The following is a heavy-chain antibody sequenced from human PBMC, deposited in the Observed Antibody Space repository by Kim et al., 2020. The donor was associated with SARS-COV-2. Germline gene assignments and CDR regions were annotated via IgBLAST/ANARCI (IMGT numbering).Heavy chain of an antibody. Sequence: KGRFTISRDDSKNTLYLQMNSLKTEDTAVYYCTTDKDYDRAHDDSGLFDYWGQGTLVTVSS. J-gene: IGHJ4*02. CDR3: TTDKDYDRAHDDSGLFDY. D-gene: IGHD4-17*01. V-gene: IGHV3-15*01.